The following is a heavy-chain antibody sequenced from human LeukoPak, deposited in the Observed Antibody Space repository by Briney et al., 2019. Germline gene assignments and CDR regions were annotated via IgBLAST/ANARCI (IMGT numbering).Heavy chain of an antibody. CDR2: IYSGGST. Sequence: PGGSLRLSCAASGFTVSSNYMSWVRQAPGKGLEWVSVIYSGGSTYYADSVKGRFTISRDNSKNTLYLQMNSLRAEDTAVYYCARTHDCGDYTFDYWGQGTLVTVSS. J-gene: IGHJ4*02. CDR3: ARTHDCGDYTFDY. CDR1: GFTVSSNY. V-gene: IGHV3-53*01. D-gene: IGHD4-17*01.